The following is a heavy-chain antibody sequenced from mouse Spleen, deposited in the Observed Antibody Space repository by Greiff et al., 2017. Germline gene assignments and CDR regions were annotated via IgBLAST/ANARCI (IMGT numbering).Heavy chain of an antibody. CDR3: ARSGGHWCFDV. Sequence: QVQLQQSGAELARPGASVKMSCKASDYTFTSYTMHWVKQRPGQGLEWIGYIYPSTTYTKYNQNFKDKATLTADKSSSTAYMQLSSLTSEDSAVYDSARSGGHWCFDVWGTGTTVTVSA. CDR2: IYPSTTYT. J-gene: IGHJ1*03. CDR1: DYTFTSYT. V-gene: IGHV1-4*01.